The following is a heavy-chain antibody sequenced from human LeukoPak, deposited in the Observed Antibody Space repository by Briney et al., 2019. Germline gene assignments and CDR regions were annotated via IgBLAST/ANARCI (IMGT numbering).Heavy chain of an antibody. CDR2: ISYDGSNK. CDR1: GFIFSSHG. CDR3: AKVDEEGSWPQYYDSSGYYALDI. J-gene: IGHJ3*02. Sequence: PGRSLRPSCAASGFIFSSHGMHWVRQASGKGLEWVALISYDGSNKYYVDSVKGRFTISRDNSKNTLYLQMNSLRADDTAVYYCAKVDEEGSWPQYYDSSGYYALDIWGQGTMVTVSS. D-gene: IGHD3-22*01. V-gene: IGHV3-30*18.